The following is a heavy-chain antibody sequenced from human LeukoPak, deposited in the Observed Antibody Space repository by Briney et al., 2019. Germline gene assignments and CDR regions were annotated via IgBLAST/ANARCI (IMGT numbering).Heavy chain of an antibody. CDR3: VKDTAYTYGSGDY. D-gene: IGHD5-18*01. J-gene: IGHJ4*02. CDR1: GFTFSSYA. V-gene: IGHV3-64D*09. CDR2: ISNNGGTT. Sequence: GGSLRLSCSTSGFTFSSYAIHWVRQAPGKGLEYVSGISNNGGTTYYADSVKGRFTISRDNSKKTVYLQMSSLRAEDTAVYHCVKDTAYTYGSGDYWGQGTLVTVSS.